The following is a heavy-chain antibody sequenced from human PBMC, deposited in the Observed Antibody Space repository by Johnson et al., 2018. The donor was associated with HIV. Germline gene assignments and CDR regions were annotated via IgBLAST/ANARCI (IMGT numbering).Heavy chain of an antibody. CDR1: GFSVRTNY. J-gene: IGHJ3*02. CDR2: SWNSDDI. CDR3: ARESDSSGYYSDAFDI. V-gene: IGHV3-11*05. Sequence: QVQLVESGGGLIQPGGSLRLSCAASGFSVRTNYMSWVRQAPGKGLEWVSGISWNSDDIDYADSVKGRFTISRDNAKNSLYLQMNSLRAEDTAVYYCARESDSSGYYSDAFDIWGQGTMVTVSS. D-gene: IGHD3-22*01.